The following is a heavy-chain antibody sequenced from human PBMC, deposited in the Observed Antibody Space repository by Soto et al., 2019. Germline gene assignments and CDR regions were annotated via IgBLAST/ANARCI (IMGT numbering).Heavy chain of an antibody. D-gene: IGHD3-22*01. CDR1: GFTFSSYA. V-gene: IGHV3-23*01. Sequence: EVQLLESGGGLVQPGGSLRLSCAASGFTFSSYAMSWVRQAPGKGLEWVSAISGSGGSTYYADSVKGRLTISRDNSKNTLYLQMNSLRAEDTAVYYCAKDWTDYYDSSGSQWGQGTLVTVSS. J-gene: IGHJ4*02. CDR2: ISGSGGST. CDR3: AKDWTDYYDSSGSQ.